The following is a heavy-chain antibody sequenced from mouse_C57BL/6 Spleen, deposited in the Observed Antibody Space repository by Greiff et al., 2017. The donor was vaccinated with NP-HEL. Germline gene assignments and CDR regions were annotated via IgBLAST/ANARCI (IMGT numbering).Heavy chain of an antibody. CDR1: GFTFSDYY. V-gene: IGHV5-16*01. J-gene: IGHJ1*03. Sequence: DVMLVESEGGLVQPGSSMKLSCTASGFTFSDYYMAWVRQVPEKGLEWVANINYDGSSTYYLDSLKSRFIISRDNAKNILYLQMSSLKSEDTATYYCAREGYGKYWYFDVWGTGTTVTVSS. CDR2: INYDGSST. D-gene: IGHD2-10*02. CDR3: AREGYGKYWYFDV.